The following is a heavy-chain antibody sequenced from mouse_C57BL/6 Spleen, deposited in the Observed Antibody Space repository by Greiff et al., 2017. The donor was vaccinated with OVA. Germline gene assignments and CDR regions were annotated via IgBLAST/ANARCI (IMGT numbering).Heavy chain of an antibody. J-gene: IGHJ3*01. CDR1: GYSITSGYD. D-gene: IGHD1-1*01. Sequence: EVQLVESGPGMVKPSQSLSLTCTVTGYSITSGYDWHWIRHFPGNKLEWMGYISYSGSTNYNPSLKSRISITHDTSKNHFFLKLNSVTTEDTATYYCARAAGSSPWFAYWGQGTLVTVSA. CDR3: ARAAGSSPWFAY. CDR2: ISYSGST. V-gene: IGHV3-1*01.